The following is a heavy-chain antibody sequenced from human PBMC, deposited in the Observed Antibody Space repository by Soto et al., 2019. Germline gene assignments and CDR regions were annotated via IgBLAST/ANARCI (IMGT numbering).Heavy chain of an antibody. CDR2: IYWDDDK. D-gene: IGHD3-3*01. V-gene: IGHV2-5*02. CDR1: GFSLTTSGVG. J-gene: IGHJ4*02. CDR3: AHRNLRTVFGLVSPTAIYFDF. Sequence: QITLNESGPTVVKPAETLTLTCTFSGFSLTTSGVGVGWIRQSPGKAPEWLALIYWDDDKRYSASLKSRLTITKDTSKNHVVLTMASVDPADTATYYCAHRNLRTVFGLVSPTAIYFDFWGQGTPVVVSS.